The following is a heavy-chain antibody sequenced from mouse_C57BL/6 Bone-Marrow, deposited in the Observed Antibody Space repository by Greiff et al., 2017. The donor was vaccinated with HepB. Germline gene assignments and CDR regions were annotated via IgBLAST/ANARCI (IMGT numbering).Heavy chain of an antibody. J-gene: IGHJ3*01. V-gene: IGHV1-64*01. CDR1: GYTFTSYW. CDR3: ARWSGNPFAY. Sequence: VQLQQPGAELVKPGASVKLSCKASGYTFTSYWMHWVKQRPGQGLEWIGRIHPNSGSTNYNEKFKSKATLTVDKSSSTAYMQLSSLTSEDSAVYYCARWSGNPFAYWGQGTRVTVSA. CDR2: IHPNSGST. D-gene: IGHD1-3*01.